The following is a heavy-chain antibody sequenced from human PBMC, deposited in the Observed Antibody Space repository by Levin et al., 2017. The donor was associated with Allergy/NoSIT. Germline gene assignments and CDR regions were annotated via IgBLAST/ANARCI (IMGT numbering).Heavy chain of an antibody. Sequence: GGSLRLSCAASGFTFSSYAMHWVRQAPGKGLEWVAVISYDGSNKYYADSVKGRFTISRDNSKNTLYLQMNSLRAEDTAVYYCARDRFPRVRGEREYYYYGMDVWGQGTTVTVSS. V-gene: IGHV3-30-3*01. CDR3: ARDRFPRVRGEREYYYYGMDV. CDR2: ISYDGSNK. J-gene: IGHJ6*02. CDR1: GFTFSSYA. D-gene: IGHD3-10*01.